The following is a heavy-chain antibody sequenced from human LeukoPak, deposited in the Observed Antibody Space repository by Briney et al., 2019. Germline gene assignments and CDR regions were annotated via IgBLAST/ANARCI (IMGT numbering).Heavy chain of an antibody. V-gene: IGHV1-24*01. J-gene: IGHJ3*02. CDR1: GYTLTELS. Sequence: GASVKVSCKVSGYTLTELSMHWVRQAPGKGLEWMGGFDPEDGETIYAQKFQGRVTMTEDTSTDTAYMELSSLRSEDTAVYYCATESKWGLRRTLDAFDIWGEETMVTVSS. D-gene: IGHD1-26*01. CDR3: ATESKWGLRRTLDAFDI. CDR2: FDPEDGET.